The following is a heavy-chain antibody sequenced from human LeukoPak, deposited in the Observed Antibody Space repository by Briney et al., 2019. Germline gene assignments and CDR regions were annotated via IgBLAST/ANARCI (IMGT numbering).Heavy chain of an antibody. CDR3: ASKLGIDAFDI. CDR1: GFNFSIYS. J-gene: IGHJ3*02. Sequence: PGGSLRLSCAAFGFNFSIYSMNWVRQAPGKGLEWVSYITRSSTTIYYAASVKGRFTISRDNAKNSLYLQMNSLRVEDTAVYYCASKLGIDAFDIWGQGTMVTVSS. CDR2: ITRSSTTI. D-gene: IGHD7-27*01. V-gene: IGHV3-48*01.